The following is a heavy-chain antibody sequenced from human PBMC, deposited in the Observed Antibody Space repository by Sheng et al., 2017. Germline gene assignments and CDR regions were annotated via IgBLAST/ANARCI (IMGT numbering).Heavy chain of an antibody. D-gene: IGHD5-12*01. CDR1: GFTFSSYA. CDR3: AKDAGTWHGDY. CDR2: ISHSGGRT. Sequence: EVQLVESGGGLVQPGGSLRLSCAASGFTFSSYAMSWVRQAPGKGLEWVSVISHSGGRTYFADSVKGRFTISRDNSKNTLYLQMNSLRVEDTSVYYCAKDAGTWHGDYWGQGALVTVSS. J-gene: IGHJ4*02. V-gene: IGHV3-23*04.